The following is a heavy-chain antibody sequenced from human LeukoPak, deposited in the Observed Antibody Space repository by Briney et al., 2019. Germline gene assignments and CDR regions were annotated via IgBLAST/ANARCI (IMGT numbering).Heavy chain of an antibody. CDR3: ANGGKVVPAAPREVGWFDP. CDR2: ISGSGGST. CDR1: GFTFSSYA. V-gene: IGHV3-23*01. J-gene: IGHJ5*02. Sequence: GGSLRLSCAASGFTFSSYAMSWVRQAPGKGLEWVSAISGSGGSTYYADSVKGRFTISRDNSKNTLYLQMNSLRAEDTAVYYCANGGKVVPAAPREVGWFDPWGQGTLVTVSS. D-gene: IGHD2-2*01.